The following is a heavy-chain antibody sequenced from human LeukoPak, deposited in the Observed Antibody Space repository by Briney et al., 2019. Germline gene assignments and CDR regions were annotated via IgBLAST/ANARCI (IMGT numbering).Heavy chain of an antibody. D-gene: IGHD3-10*01. CDR3: ARVVTMVREITSDTFDI. J-gene: IGHJ3*02. V-gene: IGHV4-34*01. CDR1: GGSFSGYY. Sequence: SETLSLTCAVYGGSFSGYYWSWIRQPPGKGLEWIGEINHSGSTNYNPSLKSRVTISVDTSKNQLSLKLNSVTAADTAVYYCARVVTMVREITSDTFDIWGQGTMVTVSS. CDR2: INHSGST.